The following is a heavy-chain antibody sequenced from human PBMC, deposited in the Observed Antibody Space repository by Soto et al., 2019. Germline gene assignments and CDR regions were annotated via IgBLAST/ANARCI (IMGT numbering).Heavy chain of an antibody. J-gene: IGHJ3*02. V-gene: IGHV3-30*18. Sequence: GGSLRLSCAASGFTFSSYGMHWVRQAPGKGLEWVAVISYDGSNKYYADSVKGRFTISRDNSKNTLYLQMNSLRAEDTAVYYCAKEGIGMATILYDAFDIWGQGTMVTVSS. CDR1: GFTFSSYG. CDR3: AKEGIGMATILYDAFDI. CDR2: ISYDGSNK. D-gene: IGHD5-12*01.